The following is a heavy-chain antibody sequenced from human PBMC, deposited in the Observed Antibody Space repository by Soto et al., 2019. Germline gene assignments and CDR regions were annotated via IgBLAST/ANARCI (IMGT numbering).Heavy chain of an antibody. CDR3: ARGRGIAAAEIFDY. J-gene: IGHJ4*02. CDR1: GFTFSSYW. V-gene: IGHV3-74*01. D-gene: IGHD6-13*01. CDR2: INSDGSST. Sequence: GGSLRLSCAASGFTFSSYWMHWVRQAPGKGLVWVSRINSDGSSTSYADSVKGRFTISRDNAKNTLYLQMSSLRAEDTAVYYCARGRGIAAAEIFDYWGQGTLVTVSS.